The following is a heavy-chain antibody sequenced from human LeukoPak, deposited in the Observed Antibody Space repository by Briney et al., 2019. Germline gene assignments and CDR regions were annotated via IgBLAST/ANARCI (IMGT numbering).Heavy chain of an antibody. V-gene: IGHV3-21*04. CDR3: AKDWRSGY. D-gene: IGHD1-1*01. CDR2: ISSSSSYI. Sequence: GGSLRLSCAASGFTFSSYSMNWVRQAPGKGLEWVSSISSSSSYIYYADSVKGRFTISRDNSKNTLYLQMNSLRADDTAVYYCAKDWRSGYWGQGTLVTVSS. CDR1: GFTFSSYS. J-gene: IGHJ4*02.